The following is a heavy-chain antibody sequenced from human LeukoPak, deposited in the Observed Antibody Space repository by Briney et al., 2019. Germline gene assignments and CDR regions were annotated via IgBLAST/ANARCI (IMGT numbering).Heavy chain of an antibody. V-gene: IGHV1-69*05. CDR1: GGTFSSYA. J-gene: IGHJ3*02. D-gene: IGHD3-10*01. CDR3: ARESRITMDLRAFDI. Sequence: AASVKVSCKASGGTFSSYAISWVRQAPGQGLEWMGGIIPIFGTANYAQKFQGRVTITTDESTSTAYMELSSLRSEDTAVYYCARESRITMDLRAFDIWGQGTMVTVSS. CDR2: IIPIFGTA.